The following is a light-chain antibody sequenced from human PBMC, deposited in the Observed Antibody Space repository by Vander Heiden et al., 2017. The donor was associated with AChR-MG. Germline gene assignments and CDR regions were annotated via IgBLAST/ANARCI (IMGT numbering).Light chain of an antibody. CDR1: SSDVGSYNR. J-gene: IGLJ3*02. V-gene: IGLV2-18*01. CDR2: EVS. CDR3: SLYTSSTTLWV. Sequence: QSALTQTPSVSGSPGQSVTISCTGTSSDVGSYNRISWYQQPPGTAPKLMIYEVSNRPSGVPDRFSGSKSGDTASLTISGLQAEDEADYYCSLYTSSTTLWVFGGGTRLTVL.